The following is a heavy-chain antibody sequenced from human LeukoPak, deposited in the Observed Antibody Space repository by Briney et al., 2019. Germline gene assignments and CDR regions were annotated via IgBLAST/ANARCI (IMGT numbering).Heavy chain of an antibody. CDR2: ITSSGDDI. J-gene: IGHJ4*02. V-gene: IGHV3-11*01. CDR3: ASDIVATSGDF. CDR1: GFTFSDYY. Sequence: PGGSLRLSCAASGFTFSDYYVSWIRRAPGKGLEWVAYITSSGDDIYYADSVKGRFTISRDNAKNALFLRMSSLRVEDTATYYCASDIVATSGDFWGQGTLVSVSS. D-gene: IGHD5-12*01.